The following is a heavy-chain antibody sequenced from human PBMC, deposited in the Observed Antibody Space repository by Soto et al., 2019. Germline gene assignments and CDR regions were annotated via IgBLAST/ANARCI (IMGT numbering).Heavy chain of an antibody. CDR1: GYTFTGYY. D-gene: IGHD6-19*01. CDR2: INPNSGGT. Sequence: ASVKVSCKASGYTFTGYYMHWVRQAPGQGLEWMGWINPNSGGTNYAQKFQGWVTMTRDTSISTAYMELSRLRSDDTAVYYCARGSGSEQWLVENGMDVWGQGTTVTVS. J-gene: IGHJ6*02. CDR3: ARGSGSEQWLVENGMDV. V-gene: IGHV1-2*04.